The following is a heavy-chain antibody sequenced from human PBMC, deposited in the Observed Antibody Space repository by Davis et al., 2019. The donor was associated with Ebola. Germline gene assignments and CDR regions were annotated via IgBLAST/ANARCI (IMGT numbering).Heavy chain of an antibody. Sequence: ASVKVSCKASGYTFTSYGISWVRQAPGQGLEWMGWFSADNGNTNYAQKLQGRVTMTTDTSTSTAYMEVRSLRSDDTAVYYCARVQYCGGDCFFYYYYGMDVWGQGTTVTVSS. D-gene: IGHD2-21*01. V-gene: IGHV1-18*01. CDR2: FSADNGNT. CDR1: GYTFTSYG. CDR3: ARVQYCGGDCFFYYYYGMDV. J-gene: IGHJ6*02.